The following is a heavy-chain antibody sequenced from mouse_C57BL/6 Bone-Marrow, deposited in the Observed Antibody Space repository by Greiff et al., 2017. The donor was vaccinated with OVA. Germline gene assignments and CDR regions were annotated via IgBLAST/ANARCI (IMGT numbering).Heavy chain of an antibody. CDR2: IRNKANGYTT. CDR3: AGYKGICDYDGNYYAMDY. Sequence: DVMLVESGGGLVQPGGSLSLSCAASGFTFTDYYMSWVRQPPGKALEWLGFIRNKANGYTTEYSASVKGRFTISRDNSKSILYLQMNALRAEGSATYYCAGYKGICDYDGNYYAMDYWGQGTSVTVSS. CDR1: GFTFTDYY. D-gene: IGHD2-4*01. J-gene: IGHJ4*01. V-gene: IGHV7-3*01.